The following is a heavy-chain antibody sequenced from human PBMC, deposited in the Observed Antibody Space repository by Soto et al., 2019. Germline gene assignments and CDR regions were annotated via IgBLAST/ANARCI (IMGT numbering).Heavy chain of an antibody. J-gene: IGHJ4*02. CDR3: AAGDYLTGYYTNFDY. D-gene: IGHD3-9*01. Sequence: SETLSLTCAVSSGSISSYYWSWIRQPPGKGLEWIGYIHYTGSTNSNPSLKSRVTISIEPSRNQFSLRLRSVTAADTAVYYCAAGDYLTGYYTNFDYWGQGTVVTVSS. V-gene: IGHV4-59*03. CDR2: IHYTGST. CDR1: SGSISSYY.